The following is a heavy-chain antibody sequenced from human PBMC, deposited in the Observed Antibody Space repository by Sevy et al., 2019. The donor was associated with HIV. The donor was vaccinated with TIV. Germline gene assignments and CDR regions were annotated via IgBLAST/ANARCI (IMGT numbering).Heavy chain of an antibody. V-gene: IGHV3-7*01. CDR1: GFTFSNHW. D-gene: IGHD6-13*01. CDR2: INQDGSEK. CDR3: ARYSSTWYVAFDI. J-gene: IGHJ3*02. Sequence: GGSLRLSCAASGFTFSNHWMSWVRQAPGKGLEWVAKINQDGSEKYFVDSVKGRFTIYRENAKNSLYLQVNSRRTGDTVLYYCARYSSTWYVAFDIWGRGTMVTVSS.